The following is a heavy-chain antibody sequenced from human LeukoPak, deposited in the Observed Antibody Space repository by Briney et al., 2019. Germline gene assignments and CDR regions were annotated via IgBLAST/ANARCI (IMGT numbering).Heavy chain of an antibody. CDR3: ARQPGRYHFDY. Sequence: SETLSLTCTVSGGSISSYYWSWIRQPPGKGLEWIGYIYYSGSTNYNPSLKSRVTISVDTSKNQFSLKLSSVTAADTAVYYCARQPGRYHFDYWGQGTLVTVSS. D-gene: IGHD6-19*01. CDR2: IYYSGST. V-gene: IGHV4-59*08. J-gene: IGHJ4*02. CDR1: GGSISSYY.